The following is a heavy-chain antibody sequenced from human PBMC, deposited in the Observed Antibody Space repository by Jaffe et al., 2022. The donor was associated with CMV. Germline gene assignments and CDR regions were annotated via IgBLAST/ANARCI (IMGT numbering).Heavy chain of an antibody. CDR2: ISSNGGST. CDR1: GFTFSSYA. Sequence: EVQLVESGGGLVQPGGSLRLSCSASGFTFSSYAMHWVRQAPGKGLEYVSAISSNGGSTYYADSVKGRFTISRDNSKNTLYLQMSSLRAEDTAVYYCVKDQCGGSCYFDYWGQGTLVTVSS. CDR3: VKDQCGGSCYFDY. D-gene: IGHD2-15*01. J-gene: IGHJ4*02. V-gene: IGHV3-64D*06.